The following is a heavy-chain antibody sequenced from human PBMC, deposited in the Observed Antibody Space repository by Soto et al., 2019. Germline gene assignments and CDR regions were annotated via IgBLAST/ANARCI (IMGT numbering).Heavy chain of an antibody. Sequence: GGSLSLSCAASGFTFSNYWMHWVRQAPGEGLVWVSRIKSDGSSTSDADFVRGRFTISRDNAKNTVYLQMNSLRAEDTAVYYCASNVSQWRENNFDYCGQGTIVTVYS. J-gene: IGHJ4*02. D-gene: IGHD6-19*01. CDR3: ASNVSQWRENNFDY. CDR1: GFTFSNYW. V-gene: IGHV3-74*01. CDR2: IKSDGSST.